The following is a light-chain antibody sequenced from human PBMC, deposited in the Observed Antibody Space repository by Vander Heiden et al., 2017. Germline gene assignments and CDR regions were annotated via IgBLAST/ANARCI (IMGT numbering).Light chain of an antibody. V-gene: IGLV3-1*01. CDR2: QDS. CDR3: QAWDSSTAV. J-gene: IGLJ2*01. CDR1: KMGDKY. Sequence: FDLPHPPSGPVSTGQTASITCSGDKMGDKYACWYQQKPGQSPVLVIYQDSKRPSGIPERFSGSNSGNTATLTISGTQAMDEADYYCQAWDSSTAVFGGGTKLTVL.